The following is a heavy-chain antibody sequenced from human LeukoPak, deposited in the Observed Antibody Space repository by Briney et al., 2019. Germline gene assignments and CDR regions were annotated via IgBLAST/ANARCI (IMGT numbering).Heavy chain of an antibody. Sequence: SETLSLTCAVYGGASSGYYSTWIRQSPGRGLDWIGEIDHRGSTHYNPSLQSRVIISVDTSKSQSSLKLHSVTATDTALYYCAWTRDGYLRFWSQGPLVTVSS. D-gene: IGHD3-22*01. J-gene: IGHJ4*02. CDR1: GGASSGYY. V-gene: IGHV4-34*01. CDR2: IDHRGST. CDR3: AWTRDGYLRF.